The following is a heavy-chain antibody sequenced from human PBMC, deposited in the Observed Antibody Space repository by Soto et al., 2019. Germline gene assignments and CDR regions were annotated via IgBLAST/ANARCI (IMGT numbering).Heavy chain of an antibody. D-gene: IGHD1-26*01. CDR3: ASRVGATSFDFDY. J-gene: IGHJ4*02. V-gene: IGHV1-8*02. CDR1: GYTFTSYA. CDR2: MNPNSGST. Sequence: ASVKVSCKASGYTFTSYAMHWVRLAPGQGLEWMGWMNPNSGSTDYAQKFQGRVTMTRNISISTAYMELSSLRSEDTAVYYCASRVGATSFDFDYWGQGTLVTVSS.